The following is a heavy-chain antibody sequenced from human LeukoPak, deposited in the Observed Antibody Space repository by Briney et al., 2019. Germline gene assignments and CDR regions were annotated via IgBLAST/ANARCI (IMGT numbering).Heavy chain of an antibody. CDR1: GFTFSSYG. J-gene: IGHJ5*02. CDR2: IWYDGSNK. D-gene: IGHD3-16*01. CDR3: ASDYPSFHS. V-gene: IGHV3-33*01. Sequence: PGGSLRLSCAASGFTFSSYGMHWVRQAPGKGLEWVAVIWYDGSNKYYADSVKGRFTISRDRSNNTLFLQMNSLRAEDTAVYYCASDYPSFHSWGQGTLVTVSS.